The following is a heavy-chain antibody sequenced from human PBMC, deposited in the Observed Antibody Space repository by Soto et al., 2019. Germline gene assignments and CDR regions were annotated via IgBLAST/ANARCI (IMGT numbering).Heavy chain of an antibody. V-gene: IGHV4-34*01. CDR2: INHSGST. D-gene: IGHD6-13*01. CDR3: ARSYIAAAGNFNWFDL. Sequence: SETLSLTCAVYGGSFSGYYWSWIRQPPGKGLEWIGEINHSGSTNYNPSLKSRVTISVDTSKNQFSLELCSVTAADTAVYYCARSYIAAAGNFNWFDLRGQGTLVTVSS. J-gene: IGHJ5*02. CDR1: GGSFSGYY.